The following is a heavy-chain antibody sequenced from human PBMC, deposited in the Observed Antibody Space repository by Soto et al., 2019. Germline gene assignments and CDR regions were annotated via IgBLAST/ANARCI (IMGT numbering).Heavy chain of an antibody. Sequence: SETLSLTCTVSGVSMNNNYWSWIWQPPGKGLEWIAWIHSRGHSYSNPSLRSRVTMSIDTSKSQFSLKVTSVTAADTAVYYCARRRGPLYGSGSYYPLVNNWWFDPWGQGTLVTVSS. CDR2: IHSRGHS. D-gene: IGHD3-10*01. J-gene: IGHJ5*02. CDR3: ARRRGPLYGSGSYYPLVNNWWFDP. CDR1: GVSMNNNY. V-gene: IGHV4-59*08.